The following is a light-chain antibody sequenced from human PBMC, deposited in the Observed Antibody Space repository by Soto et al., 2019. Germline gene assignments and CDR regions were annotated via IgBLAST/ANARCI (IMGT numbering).Light chain of an antibody. V-gene: IGLV4-60*03. J-gene: IGLJ3*02. CDR1: SGHSSYI. Sequence: QLVLTQSSSASASLGSSVKLTCTLSSGHSSYIIAWHQQQPGKAPRYLMKLEGSGAYNKGSAVPDRFSGSSSGADRYLTISNLQSEDEADYYCETWDTYTRVFGGGTKLTVL. CDR3: ETWDTYTRV. CDR2: LEGSGAY.